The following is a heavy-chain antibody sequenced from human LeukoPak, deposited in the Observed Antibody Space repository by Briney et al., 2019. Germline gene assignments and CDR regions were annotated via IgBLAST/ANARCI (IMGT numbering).Heavy chain of an antibody. CDR1: GGTFSSYA. D-gene: IGHD6-13*01. Sequence: SVKVSCKASGGTFSSYAISWVRQAPGQGREWMGGTIPIFGTANYAQRFQGRVTITADESTSTAYMELSSLRSEDTAVYYCATETRTREQNLKSSSWYFDWGQGTLVTVSS. CDR2: TIPIFGTA. CDR3: ATETRTREQNLKSSSWYFD. V-gene: IGHV1-69*13. J-gene: IGHJ4*02.